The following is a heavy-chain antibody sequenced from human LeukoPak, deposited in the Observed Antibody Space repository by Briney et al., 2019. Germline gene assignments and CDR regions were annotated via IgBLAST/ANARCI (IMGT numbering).Heavy chain of an antibody. Sequence: ASVKVSCKASGYTFTGYYMHWVRQAPGQGLEWMGRINPNSGGTNYAQKFQGRVTMTRDTSISTAYMELSRLRSDDTAVYYCARDQRSYSNADELYYYYGMDVWGQGTTVTVSS. CDR3: ARDQRSYSNADELYYYYGMDV. J-gene: IGHJ6*02. CDR2: INPNSGGT. D-gene: IGHD4-11*01. V-gene: IGHV1-2*06. CDR1: GYTFTGYY.